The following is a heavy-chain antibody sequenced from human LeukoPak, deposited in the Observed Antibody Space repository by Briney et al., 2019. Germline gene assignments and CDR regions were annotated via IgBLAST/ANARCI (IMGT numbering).Heavy chain of an antibody. J-gene: IGHJ4*02. CDR1: GFTFDDYA. CDR3: ARSKTRARSTPKTLDEAPAPFDY. CDR2: ISWNSGSI. D-gene: IGHD1-1*01. Sequence: GGSLRLSCAASGFTFDDYAMHWVRQAPGKGLEWVSGISWNSGSIGYADSVKGRFTISRDNAKNSLYLQMNSLRAEDTALYYCARSKTRARSTPKTLDEAPAPFDYWGQGTLVTVSS. V-gene: IGHV3-9*01.